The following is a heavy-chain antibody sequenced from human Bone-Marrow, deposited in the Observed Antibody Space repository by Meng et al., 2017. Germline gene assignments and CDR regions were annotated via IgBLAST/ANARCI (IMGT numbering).Heavy chain of an antibody. J-gene: IGHJ5*02. V-gene: IGHV4-31*03. CDR3: ASTYYYDSTGPNWFGP. CDR2: VYYSGTT. Sequence: QVQLQESGPGLVKPSQPLSLTCTVYGGAISRGGYYWSWIRQHPEKGLEWIGYVYYSGTTDYNPSLKSRVTISADTSKNQFSLKLSAVTAADTAVYYCASTYYYDSTGPNWFGPWGQGTLVTVSS. CDR1: GGAISRGGYY. D-gene: IGHD3-22*01.